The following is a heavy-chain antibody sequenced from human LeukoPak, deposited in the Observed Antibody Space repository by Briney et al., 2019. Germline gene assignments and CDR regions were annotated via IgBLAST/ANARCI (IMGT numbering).Heavy chain of an antibody. Sequence: PSQTLSLACTVSGGSISSGGYYWSWIRQHPGKGLEWIGYIYYSGSTYYNPSLKSRVTISVDTSKNQFSLKLSSVTAADTAVYYCARARAGLRYGMDVWGQGTTVTVSS. CDR2: IYYSGST. CDR1: GGSISSGGYY. J-gene: IGHJ6*02. CDR3: ARARAGLRYGMDV. D-gene: IGHD2-21*01. V-gene: IGHV4-31*03.